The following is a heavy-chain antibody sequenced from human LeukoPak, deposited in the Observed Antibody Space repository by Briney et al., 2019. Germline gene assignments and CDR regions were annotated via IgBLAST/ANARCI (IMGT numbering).Heavy chain of an antibody. V-gene: IGHV3-30*01. CDR1: GFTFSGYA. Sequence: GGSLRLSCAASGFTFSGYALHWVRQAPGKGLEWVAVISYDGSNKYYADSVKGRFTISRDNSKNTLYLQMNSLRAEDTAVYYCAKDLYRQLRYFDWLSDYWGQGTLVTVSS. CDR2: ISYDGSNK. J-gene: IGHJ4*02. D-gene: IGHD3-9*01. CDR3: AKDLYRQLRYFDWLSDY.